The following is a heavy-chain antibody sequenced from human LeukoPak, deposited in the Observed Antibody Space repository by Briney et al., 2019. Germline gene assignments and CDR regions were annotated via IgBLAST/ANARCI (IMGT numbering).Heavy chain of an antibody. V-gene: IGHV4-34*01. Sequence: SETLSLTCAVYGGSFSGYYWSWIRQPPGKGLEWIGEINHSGSTNYNPSLKSRLTISRDTSKNQFSLNLSSVTAADTAVYYCARERHGHPFDSWGQGTLVTVSS. CDR1: GGSFSGYY. CDR3: ARERHGHPFDS. J-gene: IGHJ4*02. CDR2: INHSGST.